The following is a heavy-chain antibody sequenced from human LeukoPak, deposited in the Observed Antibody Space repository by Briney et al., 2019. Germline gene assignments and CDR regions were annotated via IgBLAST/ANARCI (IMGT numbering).Heavy chain of an antibody. CDR2: IYYSGST. CDR1: GGSISSYY. D-gene: IGHD2-21*02. V-gene: IGHV4-59*01. Sequence: PSETLSLTCTVSGGSISSYYWSWIRQPPGKGLEWIGYIYYSGSTNYNPSLKSRVTISVDTSKNQFSLKLSSVTAADTAVYYCARMLVAYCGGDCYGAEYFQHWGQGTLVTVSP. CDR3: ARMLVAYCGGDCYGAEYFQH. J-gene: IGHJ1*01.